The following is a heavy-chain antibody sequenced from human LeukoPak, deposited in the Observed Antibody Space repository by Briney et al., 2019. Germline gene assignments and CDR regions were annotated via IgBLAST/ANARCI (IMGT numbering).Heavy chain of an antibody. Sequence: SETLSLTCTVSGGSHRSFYWSWVREPPGRGLEWIGYIYYSGSTNYNPPLKSRVTISVDTSKNQFSLKLSSVTAADTAVYYCARQVVGDAFDIWGQGTMVTVSS. CDR3: ARQVVGDAFDI. V-gene: IGHV4-59*01. D-gene: IGHD3-22*01. CDR1: GGSHRSFY. CDR2: IYYSGST. J-gene: IGHJ3*02.